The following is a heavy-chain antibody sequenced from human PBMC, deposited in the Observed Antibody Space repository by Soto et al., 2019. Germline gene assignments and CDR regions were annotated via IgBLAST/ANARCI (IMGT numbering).Heavy chain of an antibody. CDR1: GDSVSSDSTA. CDR3: AGGDQWLLY. V-gene: IGHV6-1*01. CDR2: TYYKSKWFY. Sequence: SQTLSLTCDISGDSVSSDSTAWNWIRQSPSRGLEWLGRTYYKSKWFYNYAVSVRSRIAIKSDTSKNQFSLQLNSVTPEDTAVYFCAGGDQWLLYWGQGTLVTVSS. D-gene: IGHD6-19*01. J-gene: IGHJ4*02.